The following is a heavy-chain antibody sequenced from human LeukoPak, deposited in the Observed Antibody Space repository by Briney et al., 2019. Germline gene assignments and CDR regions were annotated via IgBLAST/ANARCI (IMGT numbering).Heavy chain of an antibody. CDR2: INHSGST. CDR3: ARGRLDCSTTSCASESWFDP. J-gene: IGHJ5*02. V-gene: IGHV4-39*07. D-gene: IGHD2-2*01. CDR1: GGSISSGGYY. Sequence: PSETPSLTCTVSGGSISSGGYYWSWIRQPPGKGLEWIGEINHSGSTNYNPSLKSRVTISVDTSNNQFSLKLRSVTAADTAVYYCARGRLDCSTTSCASESWFDPWGQGTLVTVSS.